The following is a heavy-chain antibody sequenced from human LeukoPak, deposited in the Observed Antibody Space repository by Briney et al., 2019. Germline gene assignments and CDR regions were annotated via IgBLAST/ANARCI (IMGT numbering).Heavy chain of an antibody. CDR2: IYYSGST. D-gene: IGHD2-2*01. CDR1: GGSLSSYY. CDR3: ASSDYCSSTSCYPLDY. V-gene: IGHV4-59*01. J-gene: IGHJ4*02. Sequence: PSETLSLTCTVSGGSLSSYYWSWIRQPPGKGLEWIGYIYYSGSTNYNPSLKSRVTISVDTSKNQFSLKLSSVTAADTAVYYCASSDYCSSTSCYPLDYWGQGTLVAVSS.